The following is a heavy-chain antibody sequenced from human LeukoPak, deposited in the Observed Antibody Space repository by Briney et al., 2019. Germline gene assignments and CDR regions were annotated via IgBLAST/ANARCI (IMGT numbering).Heavy chain of an antibody. CDR2: IKSKTDGGTT. D-gene: IGHD3-10*01. V-gene: IGHV3-15*01. CDR1: GFTFSNAW. Sequence: GGSLRLSCAASGFTFSNAWMSWVRQAPGKGLEWVGRIKSKTDGGTTDYAAPVKGRFTISRDDSKNTLYLQMNSLKTEDTAVYYCTTASTPTYYYGSGSQPIDYWSQGTLVTVSS. CDR3: TTASTPTYYYGSGSQPIDY. J-gene: IGHJ4*02.